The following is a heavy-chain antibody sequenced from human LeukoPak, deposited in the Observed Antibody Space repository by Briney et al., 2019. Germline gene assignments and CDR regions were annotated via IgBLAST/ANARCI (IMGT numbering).Heavy chain of an antibody. V-gene: IGHV3-74*01. J-gene: IGHJ5*02. D-gene: IGHD3-10*01. CDR3: VRGRGSYGWFDP. CDR2: ISGDGTAR. CDR1: GFTSSSYW. Sequence: GGSLRLSCAASGFTSSSYWMHWVRQVPGKGLVWVSRISGDGTARNYADSVKGRFTISRDDAKNTVDMQMNSLRGKDTAVYYCVRGRGSYGWFDPWGQGTLVTVSS.